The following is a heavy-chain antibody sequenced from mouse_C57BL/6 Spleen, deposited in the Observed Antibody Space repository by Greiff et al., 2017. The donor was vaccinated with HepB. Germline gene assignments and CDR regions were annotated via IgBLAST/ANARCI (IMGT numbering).Heavy chain of an antibody. D-gene: IGHD1-1*01. V-gene: IGHV5-4*01. J-gene: IGHJ2*01. CDR3: ARDQYYGSSPYYFDY. CDR1: GFTFSSYA. Sequence: EVKLMESGGGLVKPGGSLKLSCAASGFTFSSYAMSWVRQTPEKRLEWVATISDGGSYTYYPDNVKGRFTISRDNAKNNLYLQMSHLKSEDTAMYYCARDQYYGSSPYYFDYWGQGTTLTVSS. CDR2: ISDGGSYT.